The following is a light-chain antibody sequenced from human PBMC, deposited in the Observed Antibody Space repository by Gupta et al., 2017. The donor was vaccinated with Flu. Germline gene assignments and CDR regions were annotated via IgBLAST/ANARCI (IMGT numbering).Light chain of an antibody. CDR2: ENS. Sequence: VSAAPGQKVTISCSGSRSNIGDNYVSWYQQVPGTAPKLLIYENSQRPSGVPDRFSGSKSGTSATLGITGLQTGDEAAYYCASWDSRSTSSFVFGTGTKVTVL. J-gene: IGLJ1*01. CDR1: RSNIGDNY. CDR3: ASWDSRSTSSFV. V-gene: IGLV1-51*02.